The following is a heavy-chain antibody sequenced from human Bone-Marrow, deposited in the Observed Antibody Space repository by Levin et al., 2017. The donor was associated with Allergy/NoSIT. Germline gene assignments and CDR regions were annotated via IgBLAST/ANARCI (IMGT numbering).Heavy chain of an antibody. J-gene: IGHJ4*02. D-gene: IGHD5-24*01. CDR3: ARSRWLQSRDPEGPSDY. V-gene: IGHV5-51*01. Sequence: ASVKVSCKGSGYSFSNYWIAWVRQMPGKGLEWLGIIYPGDSETRYSPSLQGQVTISVDKYFGTAYLQWSGLKASDTGMYYCARSRWLQSRDPEGPSDYWGQGTLVTVSS. CDR2: IYPGDSET. CDR1: GYSFSNYW.